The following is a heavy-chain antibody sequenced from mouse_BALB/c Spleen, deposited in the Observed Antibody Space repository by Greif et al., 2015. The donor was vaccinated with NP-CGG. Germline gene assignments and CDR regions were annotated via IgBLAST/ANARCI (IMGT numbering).Heavy chain of an antibody. D-gene: IGHD1-2*01. J-gene: IGHJ2*01. CDR2: IWSGGST. Sequence: QVQLQQSGPGLVQPSQSLSITCTVSGFSLTSYGVHWVRQSPGKGLEWLGVIWSGGSTDYNAAFISRLSISKDNSKSQVFFKMNSLQANDTAIYYCGRGATAMYYFDYWGQGTTLTVSS. V-gene: IGHV2-2*02. CDR1: GFSLTSYG. CDR3: GRGATAMYYFDY.